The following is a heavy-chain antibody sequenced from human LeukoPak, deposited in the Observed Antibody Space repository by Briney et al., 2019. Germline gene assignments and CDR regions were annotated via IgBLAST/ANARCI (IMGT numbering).Heavy chain of an antibody. CDR2: INPNSGGT. CDR1: GYTFTGYY. D-gene: IGHD1-26*01. CDR3: RVGATRDAFDI. V-gene: IGHV1-2*06. J-gene: IGHJ3*02. Sequence: ASVNVSCKASGYTFTGYYMHWVRQAPGQGLEWMGRINPNSGGTNYAQKFQGRVTMTRDTSISTAYMELSRLRSDDTAVYYCRVGATRDAFDIWGQGTMVTVSS.